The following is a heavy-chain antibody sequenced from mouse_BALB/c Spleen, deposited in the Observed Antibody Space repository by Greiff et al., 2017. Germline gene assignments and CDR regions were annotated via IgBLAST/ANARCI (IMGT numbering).Heavy chain of an antibody. CDR2: ISDGGSYT. Sequence: EVQVVESGGGLVKPGGSLKLSCAASGFTFSDYYMYWVRQTPEKRLEWVATISDGGSYTYYPDSVKGRFTISRDNAKNNLYLQMSSLKSEDTAMYYCARDHGYFDYWGQGTTLTVSS. V-gene: IGHV5-4*02. J-gene: IGHJ2*01. CDR3: ARDHGYFDY. D-gene: IGHD1-1*02. CDR1: GFTFSDYY.